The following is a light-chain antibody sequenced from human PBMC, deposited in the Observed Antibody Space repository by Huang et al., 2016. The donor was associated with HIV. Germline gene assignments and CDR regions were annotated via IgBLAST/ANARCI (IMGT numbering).Light chain of an antibody. V-gene: IGKV3-15*01. J-gene: IGKJ4*01. CDR2: GAS. CDR1: QSVNSD. Sequence: EIEMTQSPAILSVSPGERATLSCRASQSVNSDLAWYLHKPGQAPRLLIYGASTRAIGIPAKFNGTGSGTEFSLSISNLQSDDFGVYYCQQYNDWPPLTFGGGTKVEI. CDR3: QQYNDWPPLT.